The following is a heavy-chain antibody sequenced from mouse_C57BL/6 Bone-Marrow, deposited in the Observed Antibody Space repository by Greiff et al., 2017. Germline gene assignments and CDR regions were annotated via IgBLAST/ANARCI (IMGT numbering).Heavy chain of an antibody. V-gene: IGHV1-26*01. J-gene: IGHJ4*01. CDR3: ASFLPLFYYYAMDY. CDR1: GYTFTDYY. CDR2: INPNNGGT. Sequence: EVQLQQSGPELVKPGASVKISCKASGYTFTDYYMNWVKQSHGKSLEWIGDINPNNGGTSYNQKFKGKATLTVDKSSSTAYMELRSLTSDDSAVYYCASFLPLFYYYAMDYWGQGTSVTVSS. D-gene: IGHD1-1*01.